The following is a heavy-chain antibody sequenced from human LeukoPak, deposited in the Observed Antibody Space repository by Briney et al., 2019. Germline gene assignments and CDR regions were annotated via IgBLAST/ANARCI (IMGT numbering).Heavy chain of an antibody. CDR3: AREASGYDPYYYYYYMDV. V-gene: IGHV4-31*03. Sequence: PSETLSLTRTVSGGSISSGGYYWSWIRQHPGKGLEWIGYIYYSGSTYYNPSLKSRVTISVDTSKNQFSLKLSSVTAADTAVYYCAREASGYDPYYYYYYMDVWGKGTTVTVSS. J-gene: IGHJ6*03. D-gene: IGHD5-12*01. CDR1: GGSISSGGYY. CDR2: IYYSGST.